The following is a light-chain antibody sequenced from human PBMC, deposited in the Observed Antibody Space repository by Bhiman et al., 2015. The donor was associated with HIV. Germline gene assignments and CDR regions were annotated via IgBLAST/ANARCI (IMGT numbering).Light chain of an antibody. V-gene: IGLV2-8*01. J-gene: IGLJ2*01. CDR2: EVI. CDR3: TSYTSSSTVV. CDR1: SSDIGDSDS. Sequence: QSALTQPPSASGSPGQSVTISCTGTSSDIGDSDSVSWYQQRPGKAPKLMIYEVIKRPSGVPDRFSGSKSGNTASLTVSGLQAEDEADYYCTSYTSSSTVVFGGGTKLTVL.